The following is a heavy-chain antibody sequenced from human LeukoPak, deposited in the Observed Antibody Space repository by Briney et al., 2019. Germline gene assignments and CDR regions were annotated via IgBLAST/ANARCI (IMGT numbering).Heavy chain of an antibody. CDR3: ARDLILTGYRGILDY. J-gene: IGHJ4*02. Sequence: PGRSLRLSCAASGFTFSSYAMHWVRQAPGKGLEWVAVISYDGSNKYYADSVKGRFTISRDNSKNTLYLQMNSLRAEDTAVYYCARDLILTGYRGILDYWGQGTLVTVSS. D-gene: IGHD3-9*01. CDR2: ISYDGSNK. CDR1: GFTFSSYA. V-gene: IGHV3-30-3*01.